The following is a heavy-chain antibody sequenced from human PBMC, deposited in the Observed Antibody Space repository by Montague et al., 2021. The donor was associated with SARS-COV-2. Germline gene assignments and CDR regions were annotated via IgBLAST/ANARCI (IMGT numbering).Heavy chain of an antibody. CDR2: IYYSGST. V-gene: IGHV4-31*03. CDR1: GGSISSDGYY. Sequence: TLSLTCTVSGGSISSDGYYWSWLRQHPGKGLEWIGYIYYSGSTYSNPYLKSRVTISVDKSKNQFSLKLISVTAADTAVYDCARDRYSGYVLDAFDIWGQGTMVTVSS. CDR3: ARDRYSGYVLDAFDI. D-gene: IGHD5-12*01. J-gene: IGHJ3*02.